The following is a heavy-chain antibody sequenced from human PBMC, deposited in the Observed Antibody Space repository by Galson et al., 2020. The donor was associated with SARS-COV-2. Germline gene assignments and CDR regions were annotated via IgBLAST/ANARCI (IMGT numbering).Heavy chain of an antibody. CDR3: AKDYSSTWYGFDY. CDR2: ISYDGSNK. D-gene: IGHD6-13*01. J-gene: IGHJ4*02. V-gene: IGHV3-30*18. Sequence: TGGSLRLSCAASGFTFSSYGMHWVRQAPGKGLEWVAVISYDGSNKHYADSVKGRFTISRDNSKNTLYLQMNSLRAEDTAVYYCAKDYSSTWYGFDYWGQGALVTVSS. CDR1: GFTFSSYG.